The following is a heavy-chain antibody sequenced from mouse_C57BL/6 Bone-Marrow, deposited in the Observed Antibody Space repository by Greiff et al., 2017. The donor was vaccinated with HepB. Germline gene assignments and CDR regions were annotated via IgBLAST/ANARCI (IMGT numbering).Heavy chain of an antibody. V-gene: IGHV1-81*01. CDR2: IYPRSGNT. CDR3: ARNWDEWDYFDY. J-gene: IGHJ2*01. D-gene: IGHD4-1*01. Sequence: VQVVESGAELARPGASVKLSCKASGYTFTSYGISWVKQRTGQGLEWIGEIYPRSGNTYYNEKFKGKATLTADKSSSTAYMELRSLTSEDSAVYFCARNWDEWDYFDYWGQGTTLTVSS. CDR1: GYTFTSYG.